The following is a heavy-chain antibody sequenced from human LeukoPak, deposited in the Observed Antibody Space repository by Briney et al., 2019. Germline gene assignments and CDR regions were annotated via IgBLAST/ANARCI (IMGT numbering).Heavy chain of an antibody. D-gene: IGHD1-26*01. CDR2: FYHGGTT. V-gene: IGHV4-38-2*02. CDR3: ARERSGSYFPRRSWFDP. Sequence: SETLSLTCTVSGYSITTSGSYYWAWIRQPPGKGLGWIGDFYHGGTTYYNASLKSRVTMSVDTSKNHFSLKLSSVTAADTAVYYCARERSGSYFPRRSWFDPWGQGTLVTVSS. CDR1: GYSITTSGSYY. J-gene: IGHJ5*02.